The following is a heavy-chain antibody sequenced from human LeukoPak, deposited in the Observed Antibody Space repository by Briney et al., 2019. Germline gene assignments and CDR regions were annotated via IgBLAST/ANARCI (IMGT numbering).Heavy chain of an antibody. V-gene: IGHV3-33*01. CDR2: IWYDGSNK. Sequence: GGSLRLSCAASGFTFSSYGMHWVRRAPAKGLEWVAVIWYDGSNKYYADSVKGRLTISRDNSKNTLYLQMNSLRAEDTAVYYCARGPGGIAAAGTDYWGQGTLVTVSS. J-gene: IGHJ4*02. CDR3: ARGPGGIAAAGTDY. D-gene: IGHD6-13*01. CDR1: GFTFSSYG.